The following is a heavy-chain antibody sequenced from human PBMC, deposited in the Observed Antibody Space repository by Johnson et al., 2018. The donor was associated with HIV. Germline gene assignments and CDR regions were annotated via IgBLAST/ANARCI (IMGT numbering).Heavy chain of an antibody. CDR2: IYSGGSI. Sequence: VHLVESGGGSFQPGGSLKLSCAASGFTLSAYWMNWVRQATGKGLEWVSVIYSGGSIGYADSVKGRFTISRDNAKNTLYLQMNSLRAEDTAVYYCAREVDAFDMWGQGTLVTVSS. V-gene: IGHV3-66*01. CDR3: AREVDAFDM. CDR1: GFTLSAYW. J-gene: IGHJ3*02.